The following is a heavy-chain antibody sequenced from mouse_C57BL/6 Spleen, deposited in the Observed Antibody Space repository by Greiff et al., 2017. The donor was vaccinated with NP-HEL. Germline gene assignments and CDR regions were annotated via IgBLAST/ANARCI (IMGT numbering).Heavy chain of an antibody. CDR3: ARSAANWDVGYFDV. V-gene: IGHV5-12*01. CDR2: ISNGGGST. J-gene: IGHJ1*03. D-gene: IGHD4-1*02. Sequence: EVQRVESGGGLVQPGGSLKLSCAASGFTFSDYYMYWVRQTPEKRLEWVAYISNGGGSTYYPDTVKGRFTISRDNAKNTLYLQMSRLKSEDTAMYYCARSAANWDVGYFDVWGTGTTVTVSS. CDR1: GFTFSDYY.